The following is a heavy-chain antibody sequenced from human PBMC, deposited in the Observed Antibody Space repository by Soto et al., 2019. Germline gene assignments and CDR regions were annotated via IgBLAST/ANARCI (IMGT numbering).Heavy chain of an antibody. V-gene: IGHV1-2*04. CDR2: INPNSGGT. CDR1: GYTFTGYY. Sequence: ASVKVSCKASGYTFTGYYMHWVRQAPGQGLEWMGWINPNSGGTNYAQKFQGWVTMTRDTSISTAYMELSRLRSDDTAVYYCAREGGAAPLTYYYYGMDVWGQGTTVTVSS. J-gene: IGHJ6*02. D-gene: IGHD6-6*01. CDR3: AREGGAAPLTYYYYGMDV.